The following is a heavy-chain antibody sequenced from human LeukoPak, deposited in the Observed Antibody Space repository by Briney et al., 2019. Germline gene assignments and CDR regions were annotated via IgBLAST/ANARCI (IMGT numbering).Heavy chain of an antibody. CDR2: MNPNSANT. Sequence: ASVKVSCKTSGYTFSTDDINWLRQAAGQGLEWMGWMNPNSANTGFAQKFQGRAAITRDTSTATACLELSSLTSEDTAVYYCARAIRYQLLSDYWGQGTLVSVSS. CDR1: GYTFSTDD. CDR3: ARAIRYQLLSDY. J-gene: IGHJ4*02. D-gene: IGHD2-2*01. V-gene: IGHV1-8*03.